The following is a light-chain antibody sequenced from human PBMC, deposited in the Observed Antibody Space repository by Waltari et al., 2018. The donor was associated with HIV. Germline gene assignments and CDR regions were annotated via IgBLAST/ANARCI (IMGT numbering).Light chain of an antibody. CDR1: QSISSG. CDR3: QQYNSYLWT. V-gene: IGKV1-5*03. Sequence: DIQMTQSPSTLSASVGDRVTIPCRARQSISSGLAWYQQKPGKAPKLLIYKASSLESGVPSRFSGSGSGTEFTLTISSLQPDDFATYYCQQYNSYLWTFGQGTKVEIK. CDR2: KAS. J-gene: IGKJ1*01.